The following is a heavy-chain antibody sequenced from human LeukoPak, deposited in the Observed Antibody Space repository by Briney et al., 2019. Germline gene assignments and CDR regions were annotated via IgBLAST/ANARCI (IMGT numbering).Heavy chain of an antibody. D-gene: IGHD3-22*01. CDR1: GYSFTSYW. CDR2: IKQDGSEK. V-gene: IGHV3-7*01. CDR3: GSLDSREDSSSRWGPLDI. J-gene: IGHJ3*02. Sequence: GESLKISCKGSGYSFTSYWIAWVRQAPGKGLEWVANIKQDGSEKYYVDSVKGRFTISRDNAKNSLYLQMNTLRAEDTAVYYCGSLDSREDSSSRWGPLDIWGQGTMVTVSS.